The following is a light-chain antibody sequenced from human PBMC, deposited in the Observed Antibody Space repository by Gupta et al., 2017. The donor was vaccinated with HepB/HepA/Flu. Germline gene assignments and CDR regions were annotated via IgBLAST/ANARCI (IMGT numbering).Light chain of an antibody. CDR3: QHRNNCLFT. Sequence: EIVLTQSPATLSLSPGERATLSCRASQSLGNYLAWYQQKPGQAPRLLIYDASNRATGIPARFSGSGSGTEFTLTISNREPEDVAIYYCQHRNNCLFTFGHGTKVD. CDR2: DAS. J-gene: IGKJ3*01. CDR1: QSLGNY. V-gene: IGKV3-11*01.